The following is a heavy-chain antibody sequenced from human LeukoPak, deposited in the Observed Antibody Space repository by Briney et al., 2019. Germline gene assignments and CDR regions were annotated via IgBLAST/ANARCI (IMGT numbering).Heavy chain of an antibody. CDR3: AREEYDYVRRYPLAFDI. D-gene: IGHD3-16*01. J-gene: IGHJ3*02. CDR1: GGSISSYY. CDR2: IYYSGST. Sequence: PSETLSLTCTVSGGSISSYYWSWNRQPPGKGLEWIGYIYYSGSTNYNPSLKSRVTISVDTSKNQFSLKLSSVTAADTAVYYCAREEYDYVRRYPLAFDIWGQGTMVTVSS. V-gene: IGHV4-59*01.